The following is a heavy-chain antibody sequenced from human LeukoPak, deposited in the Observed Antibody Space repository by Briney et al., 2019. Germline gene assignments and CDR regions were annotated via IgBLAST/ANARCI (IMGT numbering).Heavy chain of an antibody. J-gene: IGHJ4*02. V-gene: IGHV4-39*01. CDR2: IYYSGST. Sequence: SETLSLTCTVSGGSISSSSYYWGWIRQPPGKGLEWIGSIYYSGSTYYNPSLKSRVTISVDTSKNQFSLKLSSVTAADTAVYYCARAPPRIAAPGPTPPFDYWGQGTLVTVSS. CDR1: GGSISSSSYY. D-gene: IGHD6-13*01. CDR3: ARAPPRIAAPGPTPPFDY.